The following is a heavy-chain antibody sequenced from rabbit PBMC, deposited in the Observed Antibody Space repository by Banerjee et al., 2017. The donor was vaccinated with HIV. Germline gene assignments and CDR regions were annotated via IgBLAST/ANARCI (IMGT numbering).Heavy chain of an antibody. Sequence: QSLEESGGGLVKPEGSLTLTCTASGFSLGSSYYMCWVRQAPGRGLELIACIYTTSGSTWYASWVNGRFTISRSTSLNTVDLQMTSLTAADTATYFCVRAGVYAGSSSYTGFDFNLWGQGTLVTVS. D-gene: IGHD8-1*01. V-gene: IGHV1S43*01. CDR2: IYTTSGST. CDR1: GFSLGSSYY. CDR3: VRAGVYAGSSSYTGFDFNL. J-gene: IGHJ4*01.